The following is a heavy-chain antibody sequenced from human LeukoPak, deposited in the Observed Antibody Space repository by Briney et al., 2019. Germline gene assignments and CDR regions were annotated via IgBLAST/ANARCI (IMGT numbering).Heavy chain of an antibody. CDR1: GGSISSYY. CDR2: IYYSGST. CDR3: ARVELLGSSGRPFDY. J-gene: IGHJ4*02. V-gene: IGHV4-59*01. D-gene: IGHD6-19*01. Sequence: SETLSLTCTVSGGSISSYYWSWIRQPPGKGLEWIGYIYYSGSTNYNPSLKSRVTISVDTSKNQFSLKLSSVTAADTAVYHCARVELLGSSGRPFDYWGQGILVTVSS.